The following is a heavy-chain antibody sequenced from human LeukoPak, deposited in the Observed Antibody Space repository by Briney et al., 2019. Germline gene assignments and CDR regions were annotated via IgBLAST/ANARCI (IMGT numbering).Heavy chain of an antibody. Sequence: SETLSLTCTVSGGSISSYYWSWIRQPPGKGLEWIGYIYYSGSTNYNPSLKSRVTISVDTSKNQFSLKLSSVTAADTAVYYCARAQRRLGELSFGFDPWGQGTLVTVSS. V-gene: IGHV4-59*01. CDR2: IYYSGST. CDR1: GGSISSYY. CDR3: ARAQRRLGELSFGFDP. J-gene: IGHJ5*02. D-gene: IGHD3-16*02.